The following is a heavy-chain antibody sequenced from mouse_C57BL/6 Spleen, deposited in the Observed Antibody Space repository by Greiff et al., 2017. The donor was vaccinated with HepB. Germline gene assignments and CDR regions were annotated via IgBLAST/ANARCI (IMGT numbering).Heavy chain of an antibody. CDR2: IYPGDGDT. Sequence: QVQLQQSGAELVKPGASVKISCKASGYAFSSYWMNWVKQRPGKGLEWIGQIYPGDGDTNYNGKFKGKATLTADKSSSTAYMQRSSLTSEDSAVYFCARGGNYGSSYEFAYWGQGTLVTVSA. V-gene: IGHV1-80*01. D-gene: IGHD1-1*01. J-gene: IGHJ3*01. CDR1: GYAFSSYW. CDR3: ARGGNYGSSYEFAY.